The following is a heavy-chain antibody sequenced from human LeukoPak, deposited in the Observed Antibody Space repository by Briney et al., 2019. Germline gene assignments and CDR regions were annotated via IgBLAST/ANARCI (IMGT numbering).Heavy chain of an antibody. J-gene: IGHJ5*02. CDR3: AREPYDILTGYLGSQFDP. Sequence: ASVKVSCKASGYTFTSYGISWVRQAPGQGLEWMGWISAYNGNTNYAQKLQGRVTMTTDTSTSTAYMELRSLRSDDTAVYYCAREPYDILTGYLGSQFDPWGQGTLVTVSS. CDR1: GYTFTSYG. D-gene: IGHD3-9*01. V-gene: IGHV1-18*04. CDR2: ISAYNGNT.